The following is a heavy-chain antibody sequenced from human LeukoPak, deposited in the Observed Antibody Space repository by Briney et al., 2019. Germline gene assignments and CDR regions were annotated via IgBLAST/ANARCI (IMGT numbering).Heavy chain of an antibody. D-gene: IGHD3-22*01. CDR1: GYSFTSYW. CDR3: ARLSYYDSSGGGYFDL. V-gene: IGHV5-51*01. Sequence: GESLKISCKGSGYSFTSYWIGWVRQMPGKGLEWMGIIYPADSDTRYSPSFQGLVTISADKSISTAYLQWSSLKASDTAMYYCARLSYYDSSGGGYFDLWGRGTLVTVSS. CDR2: IYPADSDT. J-gene: IGHJ2*01.